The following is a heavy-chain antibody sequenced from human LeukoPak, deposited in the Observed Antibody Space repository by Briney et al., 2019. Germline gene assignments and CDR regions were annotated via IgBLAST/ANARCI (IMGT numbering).Heavy chain of an antibody. Sequence: GGSLRLSCAASGFTFSSYAMHWVRQAPGKGLEWVAVISYDGSNKYYADSVKGRFTISRDNSKNTLYLQMNSLRAEDTAVYYCARVSLYGIAAAGTFDYWGQGTLATVSS. CDR1: GFTFSSYA. V-gene: IGHV3-30*04. J-gene: IGHJ4*02. D-gene: IGHD6-13*01. CDR2: ISYDGSNK. CDR3: ARVSLYGIAAAGTFDY.